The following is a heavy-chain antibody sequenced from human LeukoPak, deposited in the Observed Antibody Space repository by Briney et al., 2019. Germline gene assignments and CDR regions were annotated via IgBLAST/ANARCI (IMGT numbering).Heavy chain of an antibody. J-gene: IGHJ6*03. V-gene: IGHV1-18*01. D-gene: IGHD2-15*01. CDR2: ISHYNCDT. Sequence: ASVKVSCKASGYTFTSYGLSWLPQAPGQALEWMAWISHYNCDTNYAQKFQGRVTMTTEPSTRTAYMELRSLRSDDTAVYYCARNRQWSATYYTYYMDVWGKGTTVTVSS. CDR1: GYTFTSYG. CDR3: ARNRQWSATYYTYYMDV.